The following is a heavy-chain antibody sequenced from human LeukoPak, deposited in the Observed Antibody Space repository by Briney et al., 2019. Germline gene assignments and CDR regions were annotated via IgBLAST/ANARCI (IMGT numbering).Heavy chain of an antibody. J-gene: IGHJ3*02. D-gene: IGHD3-22*01. CDR3: AKDLRGEYYDSSGYYPTDAFDI. CDR1: GFTFSSYW. CDR2: ISGSGGST. V-gene: IGHV3-23*01. Sequence: GGSLRLSCAASGFTFSSYWMSWVRQAPGKGLEWVSAISGSGGSTYCADSVKGRFTISRDNSKNTLYLQMNSLRAEDTAVYYCAKDLRGEYYDSSGYYPTDAFDIWGQGTMVTVSS.